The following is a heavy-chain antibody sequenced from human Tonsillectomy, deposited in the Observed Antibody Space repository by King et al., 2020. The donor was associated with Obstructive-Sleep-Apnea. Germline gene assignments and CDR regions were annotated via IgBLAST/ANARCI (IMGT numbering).Heavy chain of an antibody. J-gene: IGHJ4*02. D-gene: IGHD3-22*01. V-gene: IGHV4-30-4*01. CDR3: ARAVKTYYYDSSGLDY. Sequence: VQLQESGPGLVKPSQTLSLICTGSGGSISSGDYYWSWIRQPPGKGLEWIGYIYYSWSTYYNPSLKSRVTISIDTSKNQFSLKVSSVTAADTAVYFWARAVKTYYYDSSGLDYWGQGTLVTVSS. CDR2: IYYSWST. CDR1: GGSISSGDYY.